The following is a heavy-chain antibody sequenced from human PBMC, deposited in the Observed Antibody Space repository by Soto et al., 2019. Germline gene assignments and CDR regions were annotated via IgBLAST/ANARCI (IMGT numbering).Heavy chain of an antibody. CDR2: MNPNSGNT. Sequence: QVQLVQSGAEVKKPGASVKVSCKASGYTFTSYDINWVRQATGQGLEWMGWMNPNSGNTGYAQKFQGRVTMTRNTSISXAYMXXXXXXXXDTAVXYCAXXXGXGSNWFDPWGQGTLVTVSS. J-gene: IGHJ5*02. V-gene: IGHV1-8*01. CDR1: GYTFTSYD. CDR3: AXXXGXGSNWFDP.